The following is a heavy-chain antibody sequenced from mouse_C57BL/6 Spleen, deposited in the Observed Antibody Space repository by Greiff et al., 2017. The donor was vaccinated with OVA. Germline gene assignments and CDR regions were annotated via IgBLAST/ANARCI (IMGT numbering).Heavy chain of an antibody. V-gene: IGHV5-12*01. Sequence: EVQVVESGGGLVQPGGSLKLSCAASGFTFSDYYMYWVRQTPEKRLEWVAYISNGGGSTYYPDTVKGRFTISRDNAKHTLYLQMSRLKSEDTAMYYCARHDDYGAMDYWGQGTSVTVSS. CDR2: ISNGGGST. J-gene: IGHJ4*01. D-gene: IGHD2-4*01. CDR1: GFTFSDYY. CDR3: ARHDDYGAMDY.